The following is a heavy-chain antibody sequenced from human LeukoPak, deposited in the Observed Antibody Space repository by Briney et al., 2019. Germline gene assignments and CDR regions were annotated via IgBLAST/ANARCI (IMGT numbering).Heavy chain of an antibody. Sequence: GGSLRLSCAASEFIFSNYAMSWVRHAPGKGLELVSATSGSGGSTYYADSVKGWFTISRDNSKNTLYLQMNSLRAEDTAVYYCAKDRLRLPFWGQGTLVIVSS. D-gene: IGHD6-25*01. CDR2: TSGSGGST. CDR1: EFIFSNYA. V-gene: IGHV3-23*01. CDR3: AKDRLRLPF. J-gene: IGHJ4*02.